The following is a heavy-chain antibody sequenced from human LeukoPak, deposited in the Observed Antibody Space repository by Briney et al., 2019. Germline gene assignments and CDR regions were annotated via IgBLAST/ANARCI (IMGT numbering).Heavy chain of an antibody. CDR1: GFTFSSYA. Sequence: QSGGSLRLSCAASGFTFSSYAMSWVRQAPGKGLAWVSTISGGSGSTYCADSVKGRFTISRDNSKNTLYLQMNSLRAEDTAVYYCARGGGRQLETDYWGQGTLVTVSS. D-gene: IGHD6-13*01. CDR3: ARGGGRQLETDY. J-gene: IGHJ4*02. CDR2: ISGGSGST. V-gene: IGHV3-23*01.